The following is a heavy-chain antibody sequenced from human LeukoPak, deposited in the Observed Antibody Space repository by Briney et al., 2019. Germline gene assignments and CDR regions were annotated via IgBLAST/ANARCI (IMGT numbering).Heavy chain of an antibody. V-gene: IGHV5-51*01. Sequence: GESLAISCKGSGYSFTNYWIGWVRQMPGKGLEWMGIIYPSDCDTRYNPAFRGQVTISADRSISTAYLQWSSLKASDTAMYYCAARVPTPLVHDYWGQGTLVTVSS. J-gene: IGHJ4*02. CDR2: IYPSDCDT. CDR3: AARVPTPLVHDY. D-gene: IGHD2-8*01. CDR1: GYSFTNYW.